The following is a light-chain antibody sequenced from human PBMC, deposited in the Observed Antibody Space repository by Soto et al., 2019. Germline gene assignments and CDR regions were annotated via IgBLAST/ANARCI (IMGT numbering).Light chain of an antibody. CDR1: KLGDKY. CDR2: EDN. Sequence: SYELTQPPSVSVSPGQTASITCSGDKLGDKYACWYQQKPGQSPVLVIYEDNNRPSGIPERFSGSNSGNTATLTISGTQAMDEADYYCQAWDSNTHNYVFGTGTKLTVL. J-gene: IGLJ1*01. CDR3: QAWDSNTHNYV. V-gene: IGLV3-1*01.